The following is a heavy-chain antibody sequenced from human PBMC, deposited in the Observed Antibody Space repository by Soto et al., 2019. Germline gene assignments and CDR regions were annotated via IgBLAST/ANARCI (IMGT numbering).Heavy chain of an antibody. D-gene: IGHD2-15*01. Sequence: QVQLVESGGGVVQPGRSLRLSCAASGFTFSSYGMHWVRQAPGKGLGWVAVIWYDGSNKYYADSVKGRFTISRDNSKNTLYLQMHSLSAEDTAVYYCARGIRVGILATYGMDVWGQGTKVTVCS. CDR1: GFTFSSYG. V-gene: IGHV3-33*01. J-gene: IGHJ6*02. CDR2: IWYDGSNK. CDR3: ARGIRVGILATYGMDV.